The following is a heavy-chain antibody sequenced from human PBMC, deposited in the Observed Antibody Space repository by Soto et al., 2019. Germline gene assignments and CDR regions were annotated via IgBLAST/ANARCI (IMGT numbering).Heavy chain of an antibody. CDR1: GCSFKRMW. CDR2: IDLTDTYT. CDR3: ATTRPPGGSSFFSWFDP. V-gene: IGHV5-10-1*01. D-gene: IGHD1-26*01. Sequence: LVESLDISCKAAGCSFKRMWVSWVRQMPGKGQGWMWRIDLTDTYTNYSPSFQGHVTISVDKSSSTAYVQWSSLKASDTAMYYCATTRPPGGSSFFSWFDPWGQGTLVTVSS. J-gene: IGHJ5*02.